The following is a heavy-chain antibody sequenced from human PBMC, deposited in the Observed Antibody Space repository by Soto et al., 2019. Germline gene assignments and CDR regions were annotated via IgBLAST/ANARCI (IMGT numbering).Heavy chain of an antibody. V-gene: IGHV1-2*02. D-gene: IGHD1-26*01. Sequence: ASVKVSCKPSGYSFSDYFIQWVRQAPGQGLEWVAWINPKTAATNYAKRFQGRVSLTWDTSSTTAYMELTRLRPDDTAVYYCARIKWGLNYYNGMDVWGQGTTVTVSS. J-gene: IGHJ6*02. CDR2: INPKTAAT. CDR1: GYSFSDYF. CDR3: ARIKWGLNYYNGMDV.